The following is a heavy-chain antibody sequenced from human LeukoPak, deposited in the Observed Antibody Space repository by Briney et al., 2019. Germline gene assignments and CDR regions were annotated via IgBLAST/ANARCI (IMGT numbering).Heavy chain of an antibody. CDR3: ARAFRSLSGTTLYYFDY. D-gene: IGHD2-2*01. CDR1: GYTFTSYD. Sequence: GASVKVSCKASGYTFTSYDINWVRQATGQGLEWMGWMNPNSGSTGYTQKFQGRVTMTRNTSISTAYMELSSLRSEDTAVYYCARAFRSLSGTTLYYFDYWGQGTLVTVSS. J-gene: IGHJ4*02. CDR2: MNPNSGST. V-gene: IGHV1-8*01.